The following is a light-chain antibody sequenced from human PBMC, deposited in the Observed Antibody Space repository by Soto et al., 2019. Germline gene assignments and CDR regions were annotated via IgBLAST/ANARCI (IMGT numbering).Light chain of an antibody. CDR2: GAS. J-gene: IGKJ5*01. CDR3: QHYQVGQPIA. V-gene: IGKV3-20*01. CDR1: QSVGTR. Sequence: IVLTQSPDTLSFSPGERATLSCRVSQSVGTRLAWYQHKTGQAPSLLMSGASSRATGIPDRFSGSGSETDFTLTISRLEPEDFALYYCQHYQVGQPIAFGRGTRLEI.